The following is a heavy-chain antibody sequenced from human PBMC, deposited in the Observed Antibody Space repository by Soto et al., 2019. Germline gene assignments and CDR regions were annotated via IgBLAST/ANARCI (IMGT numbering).Heavy chain of an antibody. CDR2: IWYDGSNK. CDR3: ARDRARAIDY. J-gene: IGHJ4*02. CDR1: GFTFSSYG. Sequence: QVQLVESGGGVVQPGRSLRLSCAASGFTFSSYGMHWVRQAPGKGLEWVAVIWYDGSNKYYADSVKGRFTISRDNSKNTLYLQMNSLRAEDTAVDYCARDRARAIDYWGQGTLVTVSS. V-gene: IGHV3-33*01.